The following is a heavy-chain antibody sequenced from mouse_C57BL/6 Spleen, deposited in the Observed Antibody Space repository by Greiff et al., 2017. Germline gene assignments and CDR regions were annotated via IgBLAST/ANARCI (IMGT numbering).Heavy chain of an antibody. CDR3: AREGEGLPYFDY. J-gene: IGHJ2*01. V-gene: IGHV1-52*01. Sequence: QVQLKQPGAELVRPGSSVKLSCKASGYTFTSYWMHWVKQRPIQGLEWIGNIDPSDSETHYNQKFKDKATLTVDKSSSTAYMQLSSLTSEDSAVYYCAREGEGLPYFDYWGQGTTLTVSS. D-gene: IGHD2-4*01. CDR2: IDPSDSET. CDR1: GYTFTSYW.